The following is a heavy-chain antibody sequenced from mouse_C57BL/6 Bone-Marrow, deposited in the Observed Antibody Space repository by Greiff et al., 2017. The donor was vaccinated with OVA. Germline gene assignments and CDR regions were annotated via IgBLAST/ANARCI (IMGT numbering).Heavy chain of an antibody. V-gene: IGHV5-6*01. Sequence: EVQLVESGGDLVKPGGSLKLSCAASGFTFSSYGMSWVRQTPDKRLEWVATISSGGSYTYYPDSVKGRFTISRDNAKKTLYLQMSSLKSEDTSMYCCARRGVVAFEYWGQRTTLSVS. CDR1: GFTFSSYG. D-gene: IGHD1-1*02. CDR2: ISSGGSYT. CDR3: ARRGVVAFEY. J-gene: IGHJ2*01.